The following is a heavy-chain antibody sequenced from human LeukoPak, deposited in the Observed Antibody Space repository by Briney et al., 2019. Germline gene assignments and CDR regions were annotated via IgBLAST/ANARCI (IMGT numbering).Heavy chain of an antibody. V-gene: IGHV4-59*01. Sequence: SETLSLTCTVSGGSISSYYWSWIRQPPGKGLEWIGYIYYSGSTNYNPSLKSRVTISVDTSKNQFSLKLSSVTAADTAVYYCARDLPYCSGGSCYSSRAFDIWGQGTMVTVSS. J-gene: IGHJ3*02. CDR1: GGSISSYY. CDR2: IYYSGST. CDR3: ARDLPYCSGGSCYSSRAFDI. D-gene: IGHD2-15*01.